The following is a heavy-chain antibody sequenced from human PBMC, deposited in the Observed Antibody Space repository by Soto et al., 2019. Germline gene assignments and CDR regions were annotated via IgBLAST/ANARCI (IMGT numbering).Heavy chain of an antibody. V-gene: IGHV1-69*01. CDR3: ARDGVEYCSGGSCYFDY. J-gene: IGHJ4*02. CDR1: GGTFSSYA. D-gene: IGHD2-15*01. CDR2: IIPIFGTA. Sequence: QVQLVQSGAEVKKPGSSVKVSCKASGGTFSSYAISWVRQAPGQGLEWMGGIIPIFGTANYAQKFQGRVTITADESTSTAYMELSSLRSEDTAVYYCARDGVEYCSGGSCYFDYWGQGTLVTVSS.